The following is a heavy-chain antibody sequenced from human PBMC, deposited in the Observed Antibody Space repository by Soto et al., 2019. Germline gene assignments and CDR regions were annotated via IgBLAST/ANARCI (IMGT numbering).Heavy chain of an antibody. Sequence: SETLSLTCTVSGGSISSYYWSWIRQPPGKGLEWIGYIYYSGSTNYNPSLKSRVTISVDTSKNQFSLKLSSVTAADAAVYYCARSPLRGTMAGWGWFDTWGQGTLVTVSS. CDR2: IYYSGST. D-gene: IGHD3-3*01. CDR3: ARSPLRGTMAGWGWFDT. CDR1: GGSISSYY. J-gene: IGHJ5*02. V-gene: IGHV4-59*01.